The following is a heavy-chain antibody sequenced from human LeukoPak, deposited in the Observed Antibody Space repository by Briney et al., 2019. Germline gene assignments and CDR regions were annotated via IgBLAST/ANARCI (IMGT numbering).Heavy chain of an antibody. CDR2: INHSGST. D-gene: IGHD1-7*01. V-gene: IGHV4-34*01. Sequence: SETLSLTCAVYGGSFSGYFWSWIHQPPGKRLEWIGEINHSGSTNYNPSLKSRVTISVDTSKNQFSLKLSSVTAADTAVYYCASGGELKLELRICHYWGQGTLVTVSS. CDR1: GGSFSGYF. CDR3: ASGGELKLELRICHY. J-gene: IGHJ4*02.